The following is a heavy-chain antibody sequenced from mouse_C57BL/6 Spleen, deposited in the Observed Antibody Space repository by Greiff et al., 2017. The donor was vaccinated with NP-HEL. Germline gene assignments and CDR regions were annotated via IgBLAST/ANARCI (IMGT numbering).Heavy chain of an antibody. CDR1: GFSLSTSGMG. CDR3: ARREEEGFAY. J-gene: IGHJ3*01. Sequence: QVTLKESGPGILQSSQTLSLPCSFSGFSLSTSGMGVSWIRQPSGKGLEWLAHIYWDDDKRYNPSLKSRLTISKDTSRNQVFLKITSVDTADTATYYCARREEEGFAYWGQVTLVTVSA. CDR2: IYWDDDK. V-gene: IGHV8-12*01.